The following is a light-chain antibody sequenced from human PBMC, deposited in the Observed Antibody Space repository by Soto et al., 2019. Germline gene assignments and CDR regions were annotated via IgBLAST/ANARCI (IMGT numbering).Light chain of an antibody. CDR2: DAS. CDR3: QQRSNWPLT. V-gene: IGKV3-11*01. CDR1: QSVSSY. J-gene: IGKJ3*01. Sequence: EIVLTQSPATLSLSPGERATLSCRASQSVSSYLAWYQQKPGQAPRLLIYDASNRATGIPARFSGSGSGPDFTLTIRSLEPEDFAVYYCQQRSNWPLTFGPGTKVDIK.